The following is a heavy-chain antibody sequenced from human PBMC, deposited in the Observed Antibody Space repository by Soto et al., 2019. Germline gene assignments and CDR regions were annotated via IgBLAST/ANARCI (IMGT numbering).Heavy chain of an antibody. CDR1: GYTNTEDY. CDR2: MNPKSGGA. CDR3: TRENIEHSDGLYDAFDI. Sequence: ASLNGSWKRSGYTNTEDYTGWGRQKTGQGLEWMGWMNPKSGGAYFAQKFQGRVTLTRDTSIGTAYIEVNSLTSDDTAVYFCTRENIEHSDGLYDAFDIWGQGTTVT. J-gene: IGHJ3*02. D-gene: IGHD5-18*01. V-gene: IGHV1-2*02.